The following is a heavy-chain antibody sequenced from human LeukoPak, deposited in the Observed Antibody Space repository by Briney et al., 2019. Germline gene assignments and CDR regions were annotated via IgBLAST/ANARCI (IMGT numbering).Heavy chain of an antibody. V-gene: IGHV1-8*01. CDR2: MNPNSGNT. CDR1: GYTFTSYD. D-gene: IGHD2-2*02. CDR3: ARERYGSTSCYSQYYYGMDV. J-gene: IGHJ6*02. Sequence: ASVKVSCKASGYTFTSYDINWVRQATGQGLEWMGWMNPNSGNTGYAQKFQGRVTLTRNTSISTAYMELSSLRSEDTAVYYCARERYGSTSCYSQYYYGMDVWGQGTTVTVSS.